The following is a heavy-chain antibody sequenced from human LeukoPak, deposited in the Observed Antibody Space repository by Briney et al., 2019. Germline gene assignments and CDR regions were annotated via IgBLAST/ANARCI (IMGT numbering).Heavy chain of an antibody. J-gene: IGHJ3*02. CDR2: IYYSGSP. Sequence: SETLSLTCTVSGVSISSYYWIWIRQPPGRGLEWIGYIYYSGSPNYNPSLKSRVTISVDTSKNQFSLKLSSVTAADTAVYYCASHIVVVPAAMRAFDIWGQGTMVTVSS. CDR3: ASHIVVVPAAMRAFDI. V-gene: IGHV4-59*01. CDR1: GVSISSYY. D-gene: IGHD2-2*01.